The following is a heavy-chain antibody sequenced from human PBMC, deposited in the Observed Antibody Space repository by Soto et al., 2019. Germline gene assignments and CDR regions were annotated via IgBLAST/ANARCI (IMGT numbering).Heavy chain of an antibody. J-gene: IGHJ6*02. CDR1: GGSLSSGDYY. Sequence: SETLCLTCTVAGGSLSSGDYYWSWIRQPPGKGLEWIGYIYYSGSTYYNPSLKSRVTISVDTSKNQFSLKLSSVTAADTAVYYCARDPAVGATYYYGMDVWGQGTTVTVSS. D-gene: IGHD1-26*01. CDR3: ARDPAVGATYYYGMDV. CDR2: IYYSGST. V-gene: IGHV4-30-4*01.